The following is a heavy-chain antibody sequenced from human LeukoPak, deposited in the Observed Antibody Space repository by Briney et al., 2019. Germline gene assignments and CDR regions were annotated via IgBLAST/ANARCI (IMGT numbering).Heavy chain of an antibody. CDR1: GGSISSGVYY. CDR2: IYYSGST. V-gene: IGHV4-31*03. CDR3: ARDYRRCSSTSCWHYFDY. J-gene: IGHJ4*02. Sequence: PSQTLSLTCTVSGGSISSGVYYWSWIRQHPVKGLEWIGYIYYSGSTYYNPSLKSRVTISVDTSKNQFSLNLSAVTAADTAVYYCARDYRRCSSTSCWHYFDYWGQGTLVTVSS. D-gene: IGHD2-2*01.